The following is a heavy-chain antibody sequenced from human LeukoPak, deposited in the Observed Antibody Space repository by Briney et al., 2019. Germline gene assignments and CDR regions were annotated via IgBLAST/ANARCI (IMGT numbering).Heavy chain of an antibody. J-gene: IGHJ4*02. CDR1: GGSISSSNYY. Sequence: SETLPLTCTVSGGSISSSNYYWGWIRQPPSKGLEWIGSMYYSGSIFYNPSLKSRVTISINTSKNQFSLKVSSVTAADTAVYYCARTRVPGSYSPKGPFDYWGQGTLVTVSS. CDR2: MYYSGSI. V-gene: IGHV4-39*07. D-gene: IGHD1-26*01. CDR3: ARTRVPGSYSPKGPFDY.